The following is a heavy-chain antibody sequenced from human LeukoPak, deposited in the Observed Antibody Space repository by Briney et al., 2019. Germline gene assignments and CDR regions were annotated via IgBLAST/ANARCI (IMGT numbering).Heavy chain of an antibody. CDR3: ARRYSSSWYDY. D-gene: IGHD6-13*01. Sequence: GGSLRLSCAASGFTFSDYYMSWIRQAPGKGLEWVSYISGSSSYTNYADSAKGRFTISRDNAKNSLYLQMNSLRAEDTAVYYCARRYSSSWYDYWVQGTLVTVSS. CDR1: GFTFSDYY. V-gene: IGHV3-11*03. CDR2: ISGSSSYT. J-gene: IGHJ4*02.